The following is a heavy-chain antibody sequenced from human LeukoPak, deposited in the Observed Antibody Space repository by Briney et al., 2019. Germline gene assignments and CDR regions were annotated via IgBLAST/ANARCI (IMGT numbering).Heavy chain of an antibody. CDR1: GFTFSTNA. CDR2: ISGSGGST. CDR3: ALDGGYYDSSGFTAA. V-gene: IGHV3-23*01. D-gene: IGHD3-22*01. J-gene: IGHJ5*02. Sequence: PGGSLRLSCLTSGFTFSTNAMSWVRQAPGKGLEWVSAISGSGGSTYYADSVKGRFTISRDNSKNTLYLQMNSLRAEDTAAYYCALDGGYYDSSGFTAAWGQGTLVTVSS.